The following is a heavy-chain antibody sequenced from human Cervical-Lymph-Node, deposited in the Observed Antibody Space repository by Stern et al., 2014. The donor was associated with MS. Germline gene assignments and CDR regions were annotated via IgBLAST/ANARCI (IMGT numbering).Heavy chain of an antibody. CDR1: GGSVSSDAYY. CDR3: ARQVRD. CDR2: IYYSGST. V-gene: IGHV4-61*08. Sequence: QVQLVESGPGLVKPSETLSLTCTVSGGSVSSDAYYWSWIRQPPGKGLEWIGYIYYSGSTSYNPSLKSRVTMSVDTSKNQFSLRLRSVTAADTAVYYCARQVRDWGQGTLVTVSS. J-gene: IGHJ4*02.